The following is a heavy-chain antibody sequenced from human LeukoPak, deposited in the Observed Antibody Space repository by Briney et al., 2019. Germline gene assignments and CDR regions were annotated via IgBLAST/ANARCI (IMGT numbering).Heavy chain of an antibody. J-gene: IGHJ4*02. CDR2: ISAYNGNT. Sequence: ASVKVSCKASGYTFTSYGISWVRQAPGQGLEWMGWISAYNGNTNYAQKLQGRVTMTTDTSTSTAYMELRSLRSDDTAVYYCARNARYYDSSGYYPYWGQGTLVTVSS. V-gene: IGHV1-18*01. CDR3: ARNARYYDSSGYYPY. CDR1: GYTFTSYG. D-gene: IGHD3-22*01.